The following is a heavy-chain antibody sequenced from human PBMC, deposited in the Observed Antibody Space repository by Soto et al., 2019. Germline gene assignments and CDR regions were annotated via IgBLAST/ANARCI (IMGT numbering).Heavy chain of an antibody. CDR2: ISWNSGST. D-gene: IGHD4-17*01. Sequence: GGSLRLSCAASGFTFDDYAMHWVRQAPGKGLEWVSGISWNSGSTGYADSVKGRFTISRDNYKNTLYLQMNSLRAEDTAVYYCARDSTAAFDIWGQGTMVTVSS. CDR3: ARDSTAAFDI. J-gene: IGHJ3*02. CDR1: GFTFDDYA. V-gene: IGHV3-9*01.